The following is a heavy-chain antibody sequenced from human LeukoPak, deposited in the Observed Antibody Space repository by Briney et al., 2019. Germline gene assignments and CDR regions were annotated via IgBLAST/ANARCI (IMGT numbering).Heavy chain of an antibody. CDR3: AKDSEGARYFDWFTNFHY. D-gene: IGHD3-9*01. CDR2: ISGSGGST. J-gene: IGHJ4*02. Sequence: GGSLRLSCAASGFTFSSYAMTWVRQAPGKGLEWVSAISGSGGSTYYAGSVKGRFTISRDNSKNTLYLQMNSLRAEDTAVYYCAKDSEGARYFDWFTNFHYWGQGTLVTVSS. CDR1: GFTFSSYA. V-gene: IGHV3-23*01.